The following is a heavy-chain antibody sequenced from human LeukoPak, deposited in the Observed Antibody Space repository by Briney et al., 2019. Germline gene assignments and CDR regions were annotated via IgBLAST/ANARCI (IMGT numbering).Heavy chain of an antibody. CDR1: GFTVRSSNY. J-gene: IGHJ4*02. D-gene: IGHD3-16*01. Sequence: GGSLRLSCAASGFTVRSSNYMNWVRPAPGKGLEWVSGIYTGGTTYYTDSVKGRFTISRDNPNNTLYLQMHSLRAEDTAVYYCAREISRFGIWGQGTLVTVSS. CDR3: AREISRFGI. V-gene: IGHV3-66*01. CDR2: IYTGGTT.